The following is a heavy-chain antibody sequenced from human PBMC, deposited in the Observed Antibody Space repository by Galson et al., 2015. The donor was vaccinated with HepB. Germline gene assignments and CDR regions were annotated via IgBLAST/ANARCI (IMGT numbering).Heavy chain of an antibody. CDR2: ISGSGGST. Sequence: SLRLSCAVSGFTFSSYAMRWVRQAPGKGLKWVSVISGSGGSTYYADSVKGRFTISRDNSENTLYLQLNSLTAEDTAVYYCATGTLALSGPSLYWGQGTLVIVSS. D-gene: IGHD2-15*01. CDR3: ATGTLALSGPSLY. J-gene: IGHJ4*02. V-gene: IGHV3-23*01. CDR1: GFTFSSYA.